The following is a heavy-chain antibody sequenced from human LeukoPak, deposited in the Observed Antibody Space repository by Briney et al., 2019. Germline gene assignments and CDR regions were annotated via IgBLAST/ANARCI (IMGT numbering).Heavy chain of an antibody. V-gene: IGHV4-31*03. J-gene: IGHJ4*02. D-gene: IGHD2-21*02. CDR2: IYYSGST. CDR1: GGSISSGGYY. CDR3: ARGADWTYYFDY. Sequence: SQTLSLTCTVSGGSISSGGYYWSWIRQHPGKGLEWIGYIYYSGSTSYNPSLKSRVTISVDTSKNQLSLKLSSVTAADTAVYYCARGADWTYYFDYWGQGTLVTVSS.